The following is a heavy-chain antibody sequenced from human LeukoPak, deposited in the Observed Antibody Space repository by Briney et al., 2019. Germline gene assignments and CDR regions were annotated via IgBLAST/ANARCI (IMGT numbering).Heavy chain of an antibody. Sequence: PSETLSLTCTVSGGSISSYYWSWIRQPPGKGLEWIGYIYYSGSTNYNPSLKSRVTISVDTSKNQFSLKLSSVTAADTAVYYCASSYYDSSGYYYRFGYGMDVWGQGTTVTVSS. J-gene: IGHJ6*02. D-gene: IGHD3-22*01. V-gene: IGHV4-59*08. CDR1: GGSISSYY. CDR2: IYYSGST. CDR3: ASSYYDSSGYYYRFGYGMDV.